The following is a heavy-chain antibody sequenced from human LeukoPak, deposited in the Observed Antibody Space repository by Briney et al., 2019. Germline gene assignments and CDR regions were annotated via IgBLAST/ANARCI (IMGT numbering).Heavy chain of an antibody. CDR1: EFTFSSYA. V-gene: IGHV3-23*01. CDR2: IRGSGGGT. J-gene: IGHJ4*02. CDR3: AKAGIGVVGYFDY. Sequence: GGSLRLSCAASEFTFSSYAMSWVRQPPGKGLEWVSAIRGSGGGTYYADSVKGRFTISRDNSKNTLYLQMNSLRDEDTALYYCAKAGIGVVGYFDYWGQGTLVTVSS. D-gene: IGHD6-19*01.